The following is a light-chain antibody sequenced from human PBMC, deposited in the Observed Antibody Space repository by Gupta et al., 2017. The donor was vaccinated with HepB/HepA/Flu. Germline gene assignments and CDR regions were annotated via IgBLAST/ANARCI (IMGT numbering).Light chain of an antibody. Sequence: EIVLTQSPGTLSLSPGERATLSCRASQSVSSSYLAWYQQKPGQAPRLLIYGASSRATGIPDRFSGSGSGTDFTLTISRLEQEDFAVYYCQQYGSSPPLTFGGGTKVEIK. J-gene: IGKJ4*01. CDR3: QQYGSSPPLT. CDR1: QSVSSSY. CDR2: GAS. V-gene: IGKV3-20*01.